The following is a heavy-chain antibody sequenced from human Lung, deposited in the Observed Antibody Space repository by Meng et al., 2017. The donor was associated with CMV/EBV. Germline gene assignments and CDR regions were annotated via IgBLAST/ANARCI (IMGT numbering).Heavy chain of an antibody. J-gene: IGHJ4*02. CDR3: ARWDYRNYLIFDY. D-gene: IGHD4-11*01. V-gene: IGHV4-59*01. CDR1: GGSISSYY. CDR2: IYYSGST. Sequence: SXTLSLXCTVSGGSISSYYWSWIRQPPGKGLEWIGYIYYSGSTNYNPSLKSRVTISVDTSKNQFSVKLSSVTAAGTAVYYCARWDYRNYLIFDYWGQGTLVTVSS.